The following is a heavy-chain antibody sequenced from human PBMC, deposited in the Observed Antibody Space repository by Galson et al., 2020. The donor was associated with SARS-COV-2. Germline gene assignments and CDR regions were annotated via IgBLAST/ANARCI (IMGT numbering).Heavy chain of an antibody. V-gene: IGHV4-59*08. Sequence: SETLSLTCTASGGSISGYYWSWIRQPPGKGLEWIGYILYSGITNYIPSLKSRVTISLDTSKNQFSLKLTSVTAADTAVYYCARTYFDSSTFHPADYWGQGTLVTVSS. J-gene: IGHJ4*02. CDR2: ILYSGIT. D-gene: IGHD3-22*01. CDR3: ARTYFDSSTFHPADY. CDR1: GGSISGYY.